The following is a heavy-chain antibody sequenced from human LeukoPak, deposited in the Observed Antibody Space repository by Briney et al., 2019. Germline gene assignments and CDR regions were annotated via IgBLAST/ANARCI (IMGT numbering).Heavy chain of an antibody. Sequence: PGGSLRLSCAASGFTFSSHWMHWVRQAPGKGLVWVSRINSDGSSTSYADSVKGRFTISRDNAKNTLFLQMNSLRAEDTAVYYCARDIGSTGYYDYWGQGTLVTVSS. J-gene: IGHJ4*02. CDR2: INSDGSST. CDR3: ARDIGSTGYYDY. CDR1: GFTFSSHW. V-gene: IGHV3-74*01. D-gene: IGHD3-22*01.